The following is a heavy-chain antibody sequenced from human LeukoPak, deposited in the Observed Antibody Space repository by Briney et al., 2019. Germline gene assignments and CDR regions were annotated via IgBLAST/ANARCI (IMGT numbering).Heavy chain of an antibody. J-gene: IGHJ4*02. V-gene: IGHV3-33*06. CDR1: GFTLSHFG. CDR3: AKDAQRGFDHSNSLEY. Sequence: GGSLRLSCEASGFTLSHFGMHWVRQAPGKGLEWVAVIWSDATNQYYADSVKGRFTISRDNFKRTVSLEMSSLRGEGTAVYYCAKDAQRGFDHSNSLEYWGQGSLVIVSS. D-gene: IGHD4-11*01. CDR2: IWSDATNQ.